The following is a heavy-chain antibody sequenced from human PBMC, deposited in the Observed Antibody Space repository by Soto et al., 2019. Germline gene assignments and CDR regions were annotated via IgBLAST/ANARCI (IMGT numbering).Heavy chain of an antibody. CDR1: GFTFSSYA. V-gene: IGHV3-30-3*01. Sequence: QVQLVESGGGVVQPGRSLRLSCAAAGFTFSSYAMHWVRQAPGKGLEWVAVMSYDGSNKYYADSVKGRFTISRDNSKNTLYLQMTSLRAEDTAVHYCARFKGCSGGSCYPYFDYWGQGTLVTVSS. CDR3: ARFKGCSGGSCYPYFDY. J-gene: IGHJ4*02. CDR2: MSYDGSNK. D-gene: IGHD2-15*01.